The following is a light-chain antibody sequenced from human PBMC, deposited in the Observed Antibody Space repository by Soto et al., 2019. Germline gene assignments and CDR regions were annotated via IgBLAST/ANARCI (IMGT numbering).Light chain of an antibody. CDR2: QDI. CDR3: QAWDSSTVV. Sequence: SYELTQPPSVSVSPGQTASITCSGHKLGNKYACWYQQKPGQSPVLVICQDIKRPSGIPERFSGSNSGNTATLTISGTQALDEADYYCQAWDSSTVVFGGGTKVTVL. V-gene: IGLV3-1*01. CDR1: KLGNKY. J-gene: IGLJ2*01.